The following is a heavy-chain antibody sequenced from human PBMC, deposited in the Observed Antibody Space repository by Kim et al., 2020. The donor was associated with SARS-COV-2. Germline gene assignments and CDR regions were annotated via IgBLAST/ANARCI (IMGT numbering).Heavy chain of an antibody. J-gene: IGHJ3*02. CDR3: AREIGGDILTGYLNDAFDI. D-gene: IGHD3-9*01. CDR2: IIPILGIA. CDR1: GGTFSSYA. Sequence: SVKVSCKASGGTFSSYAISWVRQAPGQGLEWMGRIIPILGIANYAQKFQGRVTITADKSTSRAYMELSSLRSEDTAVYYCAREIGGDILTGYLNDAFDIWGQGTMVTVSS. V-gene: IGHV1-69*04.